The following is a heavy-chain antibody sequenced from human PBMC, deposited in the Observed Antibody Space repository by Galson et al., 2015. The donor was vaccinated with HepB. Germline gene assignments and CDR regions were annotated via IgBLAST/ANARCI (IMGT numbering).Heavy chain of an antibody. D-gene: IGHD3-16*01. CDR3: ARERGDLDY. J-gene: IGHJ4*02. CDR1: GFIFSSYT. CDR2: ISGGADTT. V-gene: IGHV3-23*01. Sequence: SLRLSCAASGFIFSSYTMSWVRRAPGKGLEWVATISGGADTTYYAESVKGRFSISRDNSKNTLYLQMNGLRADDTAIYYCARERGDLDYRGPGTLLTVSS.